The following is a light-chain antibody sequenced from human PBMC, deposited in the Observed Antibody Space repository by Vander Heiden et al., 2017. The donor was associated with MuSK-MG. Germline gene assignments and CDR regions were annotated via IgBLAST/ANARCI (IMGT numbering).Light chain of an antibody. V-gene: IGKV1-39*01. CDR3: QQIDVTPPWT. CDR2: AAS. J-gene: IGKJ1*01. Sequence: DIQMTQSPSSLSAHVGDRVTISCRASQSINTYLGWYQQKPGKAPKLLIYAASILQTGVPSRFSGSGSGTDFTLTISSLQPEDFAPYYCQQIDVTPPWTFGQGTKVEIK. CDR1: QSINTY.